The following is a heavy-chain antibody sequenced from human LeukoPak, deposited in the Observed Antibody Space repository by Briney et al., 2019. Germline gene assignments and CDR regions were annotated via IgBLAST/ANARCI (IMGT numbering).Heavy chain of an antibody. J-gene: IGHJ4*02. CDR2: INPSDTSR. D-gene: IGHD5-18*01. V-gene: IGHV1-46*01. Sequence: ASVTVSFKASGYTFTIYYIHWVRQAPGQGLEWMGIINPSDTSRSYAQTFQDRVTLTSDMSTSTVYTELSSLRSEDTALYYCARGPERGYSYGHIDSWGQGTLVTVSS. CDR1: GYTFTIYY. CDR3: ARGPERGYSYGHIDS.